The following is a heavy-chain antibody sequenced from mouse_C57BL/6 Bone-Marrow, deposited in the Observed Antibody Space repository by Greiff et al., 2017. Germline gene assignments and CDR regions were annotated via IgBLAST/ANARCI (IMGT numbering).Heavy chain of an antibody. CDR1: GFNIKDDY. V-gene: IGHV14-4*01. D-gene: IGHD4-1*01. CDR2: IDPENGDT. J-gene: IGHJ2*01. CDR3: TTGTGTGFDY. Sequence: DVKLQESGAELVRPGASVKLSCTASGFNIKDDYMHWVKQRPEQGLEWIGWIDPENGDTEYASKFQGKATITADTSSNTAYLQLSSLTSEDTAVYYCTTGTGTGFDYWGQGTTLTVSS.